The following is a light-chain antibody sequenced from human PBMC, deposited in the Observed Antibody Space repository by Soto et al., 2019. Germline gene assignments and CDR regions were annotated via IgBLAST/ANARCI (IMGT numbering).Light chain of an antibody. CDR3: QQGYNSPRT. V-gene: IGKV1-39*01. J-gene: IGKJ4*01. CDR2: GAS. Sequence: DIQMTQSPSSLSASEGDRVTVTCRARQSVGTCLNWYQQKPGKAPKLLIHGASTVERGVPSRFSGSGSGTDFTLTISSLQPEDCATYYCQQGYNSPRTFGGGTKVEI. CDR1: QSVGTC.